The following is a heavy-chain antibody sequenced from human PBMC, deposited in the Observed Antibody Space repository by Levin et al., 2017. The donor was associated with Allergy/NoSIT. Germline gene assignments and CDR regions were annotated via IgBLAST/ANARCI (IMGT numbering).Heavy chain of an antibody. CDR1: GGSISSSNW. CDR3: ARVYFEESHSRWLQLNAFDI. J-gene: IGHJ3*02. CDR2: IYHSGST. D-gene: IGHD5-24*01. Sequence: SETLSLTCAVSGGSISSSNWWSWVRQPPGKGLEWIGEIYHSGSTNYNPSLKSRVTISVDKSKNQFSLKLSSVTAADTAVYYCARVYFEESHSRWLQLNAFDIWGQGTMVTVSS. V-gene: IGHV4-4*02.